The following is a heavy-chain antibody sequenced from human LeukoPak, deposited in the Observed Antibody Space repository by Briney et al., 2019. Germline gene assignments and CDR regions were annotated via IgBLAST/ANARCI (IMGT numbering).Heavy chain of an antibody. V-gene: IGHV3-23*01. CDR2: ISGSGGST. CDR1: GFTFSSYA. D-gene: IGHD2-15*01. Sequence: GGSLRLSCAASGFTFSSYAMSWVRQAPGKGLEWVSAISGSGGSTYYADSVEGRFTISRDNSKNTLYLQMNSLRAEDTAVYYCANGNVVVVAAPPTDYWGQGTLVTVSS. CDR3: ANGNVVVVAAPPTDY. J-gene: IGHJ4*02.